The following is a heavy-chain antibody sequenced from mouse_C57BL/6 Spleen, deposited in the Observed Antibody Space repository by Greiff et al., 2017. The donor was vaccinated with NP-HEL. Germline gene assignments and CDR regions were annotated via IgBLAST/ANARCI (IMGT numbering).Heavy chain of an antibody. D-gene: IGHD1-1*01. CDR3: TNYYGSLYYFDY. Sequence: VQLKESGAELVRPGASVTLSCKASGYTFTDYEMHWVKQTPVHGLEWIGAIDPETGGTAYNQKFKGKAILTADKSSSTAYMELRSLTSEDSAVYYCTNYYGSLYYFDYWGQGTTLTVSS. J-gene: IGHJ2*01. CDR2: IDPETGGT. V-gene: IGHV1-15*01. CDR1: GYTFTDYE.